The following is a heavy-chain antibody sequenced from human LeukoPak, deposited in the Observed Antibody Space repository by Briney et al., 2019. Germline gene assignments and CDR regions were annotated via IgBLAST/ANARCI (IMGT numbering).Heavy chain of an antibody. J-gene: IGHJ4*02. D-gene: IGHD6-13*01. CDR2: IKHHGSEK. CDR3: AELDSSSPRY. CDR1: GFTFSSYW. Sequence: GGSLRLSCAPSGFTFSSYWMSCVRHAPGEGLEGVANIKHHGSEKYYVDSVKARFTISRDNAKNSLFLQMNSLRAEDTAVYYCAELDSSSPRYWGQGTLVTVSS. V-gene: IGHV3-7*02.